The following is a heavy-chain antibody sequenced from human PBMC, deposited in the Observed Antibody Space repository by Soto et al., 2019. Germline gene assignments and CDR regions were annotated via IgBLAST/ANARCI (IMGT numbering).Heavy chain of an antibody. D-gene: IGHD6-19*01. CDR1: GGSFSGYY. J-gene: IGHJ5*02. V-gene: IGHV4-34*01. CDR2: INHSGST. CDR3: ARSGWYGSWFDP. Sequence: SETLSLTCAVYGGSFSGYYWSWIRQPPGKGLEWIGEINHSGSTNYNPSLKSRVTISVDTSKNQFSLKLSSVTAADTAVYYCARSGWYGSWFDPWGQGTLVTVYS.